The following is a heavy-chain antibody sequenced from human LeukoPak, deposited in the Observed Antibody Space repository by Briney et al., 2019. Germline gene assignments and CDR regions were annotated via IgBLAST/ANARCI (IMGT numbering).Heavy chain of an antibody. J-gene: IGHJ6*02. V-gene: IGHV3-30*18. D-gene: IGHD2-15*01. CDR2: ISYDGSNK. CDR3: AKDIYCSGGSCYSSRVYYYYYGMDV. Sequence: GGSLRLSCAASGFTFSSYGMHWVRQAPGKGLEWVAVISYDGSNKYYADSVKGRFTISRDNSKTTLYLQMNSLRAEDTAVYYCAKDIYCSGGSCYSSRVYYYYYGMDVWGQGTTVTVSS. CDR1: GFTFSSYG.